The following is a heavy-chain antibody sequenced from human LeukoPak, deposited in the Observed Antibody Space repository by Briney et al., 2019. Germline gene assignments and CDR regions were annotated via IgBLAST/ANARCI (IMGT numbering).Heavy chain of an antibody. CDR1: GFTFSSYS. CDR2: ISGSSNYI. D-gene: IGHD4-23*01. J-gene: IGHJ6*03. V-gene: IGHV3-21*01. CDR3: ARGGGTLLSDYYYMDV. Sequence: SGGSLRLSCAASGFTFSSYSMNWVRQAPGKGLEWVSSISGSSNYIYYADSVKGRFTISRDNAKNSLFLQMNSLGAEDTAVYYCARGGGTLLSDYYYMDVWGKGTTVTVSS.